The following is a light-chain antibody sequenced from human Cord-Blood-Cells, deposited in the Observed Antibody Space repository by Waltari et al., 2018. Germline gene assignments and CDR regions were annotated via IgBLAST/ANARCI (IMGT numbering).Light chain of an antibody. CDR2: DGS. V-gene: IGLV2-23*01. CDR3: CSYAGSSTWV. CDR1: SSDVGSYNL. J-gene: IGLJ3*02. Sequence: QSALTQPASVSGSPGQSITISCTGTSSDVGSYNLVSWYQQPPGKAPKLMIYDGSKRPLGVSNRFSGSKSGNTASLTISGLQAEDEADYYCCSYAGSSTWVFGGGTKLTVL.